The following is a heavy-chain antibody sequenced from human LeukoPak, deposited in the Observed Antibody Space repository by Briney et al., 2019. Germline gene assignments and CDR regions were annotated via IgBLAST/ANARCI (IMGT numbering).Heavy chain of an antibody. J-gene: IGHJ4*02. D-gene: IGHD3-22*01. CDR3: ARHGYYYGSSGVYYFDY. V-gene: IGHV4-59*08. CDR1: GGSINSCY. Sequence: SETLSLTCTVSGGSINSCYWSWIRQPPGKGLEWIGYIYYSGSTNYNPSLKSRVTISVDTSKNQFSLKLSSVTAADTAVYYCARHGYYYGSSGVYYFDYWGQGTLVTVSS. CDR2: IYYSGST.